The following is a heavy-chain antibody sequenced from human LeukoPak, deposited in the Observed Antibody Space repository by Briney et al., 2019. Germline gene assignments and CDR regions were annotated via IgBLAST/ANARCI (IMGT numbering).Heavy chain of an antibody. V-gene: IGHV3-30*18. CDR3: AKDLVGYCSGGSCYTLRYYYGMDV. CDR2: ISYDGSNK. J-gene: IGHJ6*02. Sequence: GGSLRLSCAASGFAFSNFGMHWVRQAPGKGLEWVAVISYDGSNKYYADSVKGRFTISRDNSKNTLYLQMNSLRAEDTAVYYCAKDLVGYCSGGSCYTLRYYYGMDVWGQGTTVTVSS. CDR1: GFAFSNFG. D-gene: IGHD2-15*01.